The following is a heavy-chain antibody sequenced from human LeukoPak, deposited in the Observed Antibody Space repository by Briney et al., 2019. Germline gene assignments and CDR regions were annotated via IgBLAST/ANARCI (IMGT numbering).Heavy chain of an antibody. D-gene: IGHD5-18*01. V-gene: IGHV3-64*03. CDR2: ISSNGGIT. Sequence: GGSLRLSCSASGFTFSSYAMHWVRQAPGKGLEYVSGISSNGGITYYADSVKGRFTISRGNSNNRLYLHMSSLRAEDTAVFYCVKDRGYGYGYPYNYYYYGMDVWGRGTTVTVSS. J-gene: IGHJ6*02. CDR1: GFTFSSYA. CDR3: VKDRGYGYGYPYNYYYYGMDV.